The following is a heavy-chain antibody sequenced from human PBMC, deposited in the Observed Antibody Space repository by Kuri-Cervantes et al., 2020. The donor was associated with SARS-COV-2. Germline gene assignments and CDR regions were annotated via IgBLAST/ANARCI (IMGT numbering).Heavy chain of an antibody. CDR2: IYTSGST. D-gene: IGHD6-13*01. V-gene: IGHV4-4*07. J-gene: IGHJ4*02. CDR3: ARGAEGSPFDY. Sequence: ESLKISCTVSGGSISSYYWSWIRQPAGKVLEWIGRIYTSGSTNYNPSLKSRVTMSVDTSKNQFSLKLSSVTAADTAVYYCARGAEGSPFDYWGQGTLVTVSS. CDR1: GGSISSYY.